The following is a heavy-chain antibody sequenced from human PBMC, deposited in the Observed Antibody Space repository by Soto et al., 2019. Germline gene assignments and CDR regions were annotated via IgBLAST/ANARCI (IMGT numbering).Heavy chain of an antibody. CDR2: IYYSGST. V-gene: IGHV4-30-4*01. J-gene: IGHJ4*02. D-gene: IGHD2-21*02. Sequence: SETLSLTCIVSGGSISSGDFYWSWIRQPPGKGLELIGNIYYSGSTYYNPSLRSRAIMSVDTSQNQFSLKLSSLTAADTAVYFCASADDFTDRFDYWGQGALVTVPS. CDR1: GGSISSGDFY. CDR3: ASADDFTDRFDY.